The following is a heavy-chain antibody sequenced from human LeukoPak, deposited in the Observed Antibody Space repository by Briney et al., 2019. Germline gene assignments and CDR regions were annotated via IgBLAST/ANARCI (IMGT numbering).Heavy chain of an antibody. CDR1: GFTFSSYS. Sequence: GGSLRLSCAASGFTFSSYSMDWVRQAPGKGLEWVSSISSSSSYRYYEESVKGRFSISRDNARNSLYPQMNSLRAEDTAVYYCARDSPNEAILWWSIDYWGQGTLVTVSS. CDR2: ISSSSSYR. J-gene: IGHJ4*02. CDR3: ARDSPNEAILWWSIDY. V-gene: IGHV3-21*01. D-gene: IGHD2-21*01.